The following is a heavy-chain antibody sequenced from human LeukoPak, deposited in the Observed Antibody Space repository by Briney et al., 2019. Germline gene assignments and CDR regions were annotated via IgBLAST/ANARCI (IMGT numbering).Heavy chain of an antibody. CDR1: GGSISNTNW. V-gene: IGHV4-4*02. J-gene: IGHJ4*02. CDR2: ISLTGLT. CDR3: SRKNGAFSPFGY. Sequence: VQPSGTLSLTCGVSGGSISNTNWWSWVRQPPGQGLEWIGEISLTGLTHYNPSLESRVTVSLDKSKNQLSPNLTSVTAADTAVYYCSRKNGAFSPFGYWGQGTLVTVLS. D-gene: IGHD2-8*01.